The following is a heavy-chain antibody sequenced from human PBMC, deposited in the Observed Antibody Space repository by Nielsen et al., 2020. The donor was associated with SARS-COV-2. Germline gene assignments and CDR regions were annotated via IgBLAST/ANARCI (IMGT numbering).Heavy chain of an antibody. Sequence: GESLKISCAASGFTFDTFGMTWVRQAPGKGLEWVSRISGSGSVAYYADSVKGRFTISRDNSKNAVYLQMNSLRAEDTAVYYCARFRFGEFLGGMDVWGQGTTVTVSS. CDR1: GFTFDTFG. CDR2: ISGSGSVA. J-gene: IGHJ6*02. D-gene: IGHD3-10*01. V-gene: IGHV3-23*01. CDR3: ARFRFGEFLGGMDV.